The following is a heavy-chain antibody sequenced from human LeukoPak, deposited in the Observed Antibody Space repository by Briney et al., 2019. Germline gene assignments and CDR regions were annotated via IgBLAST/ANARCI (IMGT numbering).Heavy chain of an antibody. CDR3: ATVPQWELQNHNWFDP. Sequence: SETLSLTCTVSGGSISSYYWSWIRQPPGKGLEWIGYIYYSGSTNYNPSLKSRVTISVDTSKNQFSLKLSSVTAADTAVYYCATVPQWELQNHNWFDPWGQGTLVTVSS. CDR2: IYYSGST. D-gene: IGHD1-26*01. J-gene: IGHJ5*02. V-gene: IGHV4-59*12. CDR1: GGSISSYY.